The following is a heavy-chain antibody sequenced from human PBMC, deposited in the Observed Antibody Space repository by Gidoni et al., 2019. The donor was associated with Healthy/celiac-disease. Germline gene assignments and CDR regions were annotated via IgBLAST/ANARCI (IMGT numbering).Heavy chain of an antibody. CDR3: ASLSAAAGTWGGVDY. J-gene: IGHJ4*02. CDR1: GGSLSSYY. CDR2: IYYSGST. Sequence: QVQLQESGPGLVKPSETLSLTCTVSGGSLSSYYWSWIRQPPGKGLEWIGYIYYSGSTNQNPSLKSRVTISVDTSKNQFSLKLSSVTAADTAVYYCASLSAAAGTWGGVDYWGQGTLVTVSS. D-gene: IGHD6-13*01. V-gene: IGHV4-59*08.